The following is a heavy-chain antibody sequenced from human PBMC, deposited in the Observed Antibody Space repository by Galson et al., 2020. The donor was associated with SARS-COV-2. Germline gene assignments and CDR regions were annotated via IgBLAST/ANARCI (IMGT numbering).Heavy chain of an antibody. Sequence: SETLSLTCSVSGGSITTGGYQWCWIRQPPGKGLEWIGYIFSSGSSYYNPSLKSRLTISVDTSKNQFSVGLTSVTAADTAVYYCARGGWGCDFVDIWGQGALVSVSS. CDR3: ARGGWGCDFVDI. D-gene: IGHD2-21*02. V-gene: IGHV4-30-4*08. CDR2: IFSSGSS. CDR1: GGSITTGGYQ. J-gene: IGHJ4*02.